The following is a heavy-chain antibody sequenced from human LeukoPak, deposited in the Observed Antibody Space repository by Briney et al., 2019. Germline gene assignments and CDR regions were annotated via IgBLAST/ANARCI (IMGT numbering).Heavy chain of an antibody. CDR2: ISSSSSTI. CDR1: GFTFSNYG. J-gene: IGHJ6*03. CDR3: AKESTYYYYMDV. V-gene: IGHV3-48*04. Sequence: GGSLRLSCAASGFTFSNYGLNWVRQAPGKGLEWILYISSSSSTIYQADSVKGRFTIPRDNAKNSMYLKLDSLTAEDTAVYYCAKESTYYYYMDVWGKGTTVTVSS.